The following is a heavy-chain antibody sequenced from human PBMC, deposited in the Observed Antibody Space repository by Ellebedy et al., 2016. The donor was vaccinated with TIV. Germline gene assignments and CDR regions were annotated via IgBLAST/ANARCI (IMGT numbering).Heavy chain of an antibody. Sequence: GGSLRLSCAASGFTFSSYDMHWVRQGTGRGLEWVSAIGTAGDTYYPGSVKGRFTISRANAKNSLYLQITSLRAEDTAVYYCARVRFGDTAVDYWGQGTLVTVSS. J-gene: IGHJ4*03. CDR2: IGTAGDT. CDR3: ARVRFGDTAVDY. D-gene: IGHD2-21*01. V-gene: IGHV3-13*01. CDR1: GFTFSSYD.